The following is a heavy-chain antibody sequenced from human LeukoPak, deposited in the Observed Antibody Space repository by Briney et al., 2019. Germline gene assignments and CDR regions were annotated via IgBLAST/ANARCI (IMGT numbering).Heavy chain of an antibody. CDR3: ARGQPGYCSSTSCLYYYGMDV. CDR2: INYSGST. D-gene: IGHD2-2*01. Sequence: SETLSLTCTVSGGSISSYYWSWIRQPPGKGLEWIGYINYSGSTNYNPSLKSRVTISVDTSKNQFSLKLSSVTAADTAVYYCARGQPGYCSSTSCLYYYGMDVWGQGTTVTVSS. J-gene: IGHJ6*02. CDR1: GGSISSYY. V-gene: IGHV4-59*12.